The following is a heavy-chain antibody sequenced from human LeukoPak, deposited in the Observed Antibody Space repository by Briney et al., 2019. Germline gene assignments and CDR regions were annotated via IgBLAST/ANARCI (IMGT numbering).Heavy chain of an antibody. V-gene: IGHV3-23*01. J-gene: IGHJ2*01. CDR1: GFTFSSYA. CDR3: AKGPNWGDHWYFDL. D-gene: IGHD7-27*01. Sequence: AGGSLRLSCAASGFTFSSYAMSWVRQAPGKGLEWVSAISGSGGSTYYADSEKGRFTISRDNSKNTLYLQMNSLRAEDTAVYYCAKGPNWGDHWYFDLWGRGTLVTVSS. CDR2: ISGSGGST.